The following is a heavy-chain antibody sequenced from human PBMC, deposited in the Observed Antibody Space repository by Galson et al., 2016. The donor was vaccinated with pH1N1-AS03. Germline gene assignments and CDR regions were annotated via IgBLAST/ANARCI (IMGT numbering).Heavy chain of an antibody. J-gene: IGHJ4*02. V-gene: IGHV3-9*01. D-gene: IGHD3-22*01. Sequence: SLRLSCAASGFTFGDYGMHWVRQAPGKGLEWVSSISWNSLNTGYADSVKGRFTISRDNAKNSLYLLMNSLRAEDTALYYCATPYSSALWGQGTLVTVSS. CDR2: ISWNSLNT. CDR1: GFTFGDYG. CDR3: ATPYSSAL.